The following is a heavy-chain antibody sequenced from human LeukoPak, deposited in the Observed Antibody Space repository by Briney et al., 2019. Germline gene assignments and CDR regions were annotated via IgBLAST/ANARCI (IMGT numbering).Heavy chain of an antibody. CDR2: IYHSGSI. Sequence: GSLRLSCAASGFTFSSYWMSWVRQAPGKGLEWIGEIYHSGSINYNPSLKSRVTISVDKSKNQFSLKLSSVTAADTAVYYCARVSSGATTVDYWGQGTLVTVSS. D-gene: IGHD1-26*01. CDR3: ARVSSGATTVDY. J-gene: IGHJ4*02. V-gene: IGHV4-4*02. CDR1: GFTFSSYW.